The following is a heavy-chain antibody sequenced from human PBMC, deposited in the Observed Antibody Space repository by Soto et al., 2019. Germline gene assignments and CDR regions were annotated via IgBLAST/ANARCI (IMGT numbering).Heavy chain of an antibody. V-gene: IGHV2-70*01. CDR3: ARTYYDILSGYGMDV. CDR1: GFSLSTSGMC. D-gene: IGHD3-9*01. CDR2: IDWDDDK. J-gene: IGHJ6*02. Sequence: SGPTLVNPTQTLTLTCTFSGFSLSTSGMCVSWIRQPPGKALEWLALIDWDDDKYYSTSLKTRLTISKDTSKNQVVLTMTNMDPVDTATYYCARTYYDILSGYGMDVWGQGTTVTVSS.